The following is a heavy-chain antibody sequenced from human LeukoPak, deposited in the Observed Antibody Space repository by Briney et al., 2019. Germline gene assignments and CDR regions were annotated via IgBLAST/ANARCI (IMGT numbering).Heavy chain of an antibody. CDR3: ARRTGYYDGFDY. D-gene: IGHD3/OR15-3a*01. CDR1: GGSINNYY. Sequence: SETLSLTCTVSGGSINNYYWSWIRQPPGKGLELIGYIYYSGNTNYNPSLKSRVTMSVDTSKNQFSLKVNSVTAADTAVYYCARRTGYYDGFDYWGQGTLVTVSS. V-gene: IGHV4-59*01. CDR2: IYYSGNT. J-gene: IGHJ4*02.